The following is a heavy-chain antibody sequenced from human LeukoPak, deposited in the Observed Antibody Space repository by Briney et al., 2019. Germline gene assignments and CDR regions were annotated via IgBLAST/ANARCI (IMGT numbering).Heavy chain of an antibody. D-gene: IGHD3-22*01. CDR3: ARGDSSGFAEYFQH. V-gene: IGHV3-9*01. J-gene: IGHJ1*01. CDR1: GFTVSSNY. CDR2: ISWNSGGI. Sequence: GGSLRLSCAASGFTVSSNYMSWVRQAPGKGLEWVSGISWNSGGIGYADSVKGRFTISRDNAKNSLYLQMNSLRAEDTAVYYCARGDSSGFAEYFQHWGQGTLVTVSS.